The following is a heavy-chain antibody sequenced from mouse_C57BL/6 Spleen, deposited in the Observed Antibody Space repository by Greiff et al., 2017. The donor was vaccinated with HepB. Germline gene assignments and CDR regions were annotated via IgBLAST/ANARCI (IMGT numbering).Heavy chain of an antibody. CDR1: GFSFTSYG. CDR3: ARVGAY. J-gene: IGHJ3*01. CDR2: IWGVGST. V-gene: IGHV2-6*01. Sequence: QVQLQQSGPGLVAPSQSLSITCTVSGFSFTSYGVDWVRQSPGKGLEWLGVIWGVGSTNYNSALKTRLSISKDNSKSQGFLKKNRLQTDDTAMYYCARVGAYWGQGTLVTVSS.